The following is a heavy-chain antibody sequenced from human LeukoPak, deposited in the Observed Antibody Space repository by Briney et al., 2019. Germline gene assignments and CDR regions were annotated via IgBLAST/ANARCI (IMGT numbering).Heavy chain of an antibody. CDR2: IKQDGSEK. CDR1: GFTFSSYW. J-gene: IGHJ6*03. Sequence: GGSLRLSCAASGFTFSSYWMSWVRQAPGKGLEWVANIKQDGSEKYYVDSVKGRFTISRDNAKNSLYLQMNSLRAEDTAVYYCALDPPTYDYYMDVWGKGTTVTVSS. D-gene: IGHD1-1*01. CDR3: ALDPPTYDYYMDV. V-gene: IGHV3-7*01.